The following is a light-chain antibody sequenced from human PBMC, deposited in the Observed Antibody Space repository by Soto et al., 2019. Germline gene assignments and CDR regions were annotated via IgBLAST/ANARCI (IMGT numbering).Light chain of an antibody. J-gene: IGKJ1*01. CDR3: QQYNTWHPKMA. CDR2: GAS. Sequence: VVTQSPATLSVFAGETATLSCRASQSVSGDLGWYQQRSGQAPRLLIYGASTRATGIPARFRGSGSGTEFRLTISSLQSEDFATYYCQQYNTWHPKMAFGRGTKVDIK. CDR1: QSVSGD. V-gene: IGKV3-15*01.